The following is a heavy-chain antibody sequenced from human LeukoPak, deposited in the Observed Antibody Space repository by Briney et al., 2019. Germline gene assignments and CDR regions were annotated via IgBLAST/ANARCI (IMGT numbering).Heavy chain of an antibody. Sequence: GGSLRLSCAASGFTFSDYYMSWIRQAPGKGLEWVSYISSSGSTIYYADSVKGRFTISGDNAKNSLYLQMNSLRAEDTAVYYCAGETPTEAYYYDSSGIPDYWGQGTLVTVSS. V-gene: IGHV3-11*04. CDR3: AGETPTEAYYYDSSGIPDY. D-gene: IGHD3-22*01. J-gene: IGHJ4*02. CDR1: GFTFSDYY. CDR2: ISSSGSTI.